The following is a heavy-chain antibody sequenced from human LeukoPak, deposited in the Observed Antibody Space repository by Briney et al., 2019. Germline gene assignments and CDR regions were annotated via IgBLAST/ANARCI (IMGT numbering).Heavy chain of an antibody. Sequence: PSETLSLTCTVSGGSISSYYWSWIRQPPGKGLEWLGYIYYSGSTNYNPSLKSRVTISVDTSKNQFSLKLSSVTAADTAVYYCARHDMQVMVRGVIPGPYWYFDLWGRGTLVTVSS. V-gene: IGHV4-59*08. CDR1: GGSISSYY. D-gene: IGHD3-10*01. CDR3: ARHDMQVMVRGVIPGPYWYFDL. CDR2: IYYSGST. J-gene: IGHJ2*01.